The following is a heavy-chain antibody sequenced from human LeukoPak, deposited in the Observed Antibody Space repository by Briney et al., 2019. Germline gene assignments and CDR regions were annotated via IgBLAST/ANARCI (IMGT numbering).Heavy chain of an antibody. Sequence: GGSLRLSCAASGFNFINTWMHWVRQAPGKGLEWVSSISSSSSYINYADSVRGRFTISRDNAKNSLFLQMDSLRGEDTAVYYCARCTTGKTFGSLREIKKSREIDYWGQGTLVTVSS. CDR2: ISSSSSYI. D-gene: IGHD1-1*01. J-gene: IGHJ4*02. CDR1: GFNFINTW. V-gene: IGHV3-21*01. CDR3: ARCTTGKTFGSLREIKKSREIDY.